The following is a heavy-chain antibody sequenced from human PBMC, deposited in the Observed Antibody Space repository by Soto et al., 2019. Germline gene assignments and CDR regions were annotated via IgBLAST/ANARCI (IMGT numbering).Heavy chain of an antibody. CDR1: GYSFTSYG. J-gene: IGHJ4*02. V-gene: IGHV1-18*01. D-gene: IGHD2-15*01. CDR2: ISAYNGNT. Sequence: ASVKVSCKASGYSFTSYGISWVRQAPGQGLEWMGWISAYNGNTNYAQKLQGRVTMTTDTSTSTAYMELRSLRSDDTAVYYCARVVCRASSWQWIDYWGQGALVTVSS. CDR3: ARVVCRASSWQWIDY.